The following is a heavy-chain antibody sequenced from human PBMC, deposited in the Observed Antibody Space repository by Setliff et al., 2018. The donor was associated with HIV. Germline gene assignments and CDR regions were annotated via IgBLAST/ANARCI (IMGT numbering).Heavy chain of an antibody. J-gene: IGHJ4*02. V-gene: IGHV3-23*01. CDR3: AKDVYVAKYYYGSSGYSGSYYFDY. CDR2: IGGSGFGT. Sequence: GGSLRLSCTASGFTFSNFAITWVRQAPGKGLEWVSAIGGSGFGTYYADSVKGRFTISRDNSKNTLYLQMNSLRAEDTAIYYCAKDVYVAKYYYGSSGYSGSYYFDYWGQGTLVTVSS. D-gene: IGHD3-22*01. CDR1: GFTFSNFA.